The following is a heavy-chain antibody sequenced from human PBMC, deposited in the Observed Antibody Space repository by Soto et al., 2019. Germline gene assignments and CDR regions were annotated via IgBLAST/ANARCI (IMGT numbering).Heavy chain of an antibody. V-gene: IGHV3-48*02. J-gene: IGHJ6*02. D-gene: IGHD3-3*01. CDR3: ARDMVRFLEWLNYYYGMDV. CDR2: ISSSSSTI. Sequence: GGSLRLSCAASGFTFSSYSMNWVRQAPGKGLDWVSYISSSSSTIYYADSVKGRFTISRDNAKNSLYLQMNSLRDEDTAVYYCARDMVRFLEWLNYYYGMDVWGQGTTVTVSS. CDR1: GFTFSSYS.